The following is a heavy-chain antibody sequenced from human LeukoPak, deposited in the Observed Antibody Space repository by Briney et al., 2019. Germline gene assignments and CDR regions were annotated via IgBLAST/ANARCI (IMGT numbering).Heavy chain of an antibody. CDR2: IYYSGST. V-gene: IGHV4-59*01. D-gene: IGHD4-11*01. CDR3: ARDSGDYSSFDAFDI. Sequence: SETLSLTXTVSGGSISSYYWSWIRQPPGKGLEWIGYIYYSGSTNYNPSLKSRVTISVDTSKNQFSLKLSSVTAADTAVYYCARDSGDYSSFDAFDIWGQGTMVTVSS. CDR1: GGSISSYY. J-gene: IGHJ3*02.